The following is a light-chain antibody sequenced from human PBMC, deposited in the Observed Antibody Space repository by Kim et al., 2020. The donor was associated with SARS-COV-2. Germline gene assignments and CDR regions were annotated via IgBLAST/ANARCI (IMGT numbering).Light chain of an antibody. Sequence: QLVLTQSPSASASLGASVKLTCTLSSGHSSYAIAWHQQRPEKGPRYLMKLNSDGSHTKGDGIPDRFSGSSSGTERYLTISSLQSEDEADYYCQTWGTGNVVFGGGTQLTVL. CDR2: LNSDGSH. J-gene: IGLJ2*01. CDR3: QTWGTGNVV. CDR1: SGHSSYA. V-gene: IGLV4-69*01.